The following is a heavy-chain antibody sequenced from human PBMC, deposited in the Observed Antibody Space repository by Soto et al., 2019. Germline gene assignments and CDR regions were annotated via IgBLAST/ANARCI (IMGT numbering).Heavy chain of an antibody. CDR3: AKDKGCSSTSCYGSNYYYYYMDV. CDR2: ISGSGGST. Sequence: EVQLLESGGGLVQPGGSLRLSCAASGFTFSSYAMSWVRQAPGKGLEWVSAISGSGGSTYYADSVKGRFTISRDNSKNTLYLQMNSLRAEDTAVYYCAKDKGCSSTSCYGSNYYYYYMDVWGKGTTVTVSS. D-gene: IGHD2-2*01. J-gene: IGHJ6*03. CDR1: GFTFSSYA. V-gene: IGHV3-23*01.